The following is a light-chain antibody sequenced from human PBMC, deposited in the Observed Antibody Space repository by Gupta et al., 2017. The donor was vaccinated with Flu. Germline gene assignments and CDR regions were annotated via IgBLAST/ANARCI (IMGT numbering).Light chain of an antibody. J-gene: IGKJ1*01. Sequence: EIVMTQPPATLSVSPGERATLSCRASQGVSSNLAWYQQKPGQAPRRLIYGASTRATGIPARFSGSGSGTEFTLTINSLQSEDFAVYFCQQYNNWLRTFGQGTKVEIK. CDR3: QQYNNWLRT. CDR1: QGVSSN. V-gene: IGKV3-15*01. CDR2: GAS.